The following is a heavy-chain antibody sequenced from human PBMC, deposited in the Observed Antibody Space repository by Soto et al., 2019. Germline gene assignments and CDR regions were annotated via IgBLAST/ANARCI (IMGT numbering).Heavy chain of an antibody. D-gene: IGHD6-13*01. V-gene: IGHV3-30*02. CDR3: AKDAGFSNSWYLIY. J-gene: IGHJ4*02. Sequence: DSVKGRFTISRDNSKNTLYLQMNSLRAEDTAVYYCAKDAGFSNSWYLIYWCQGTLVTVSS.